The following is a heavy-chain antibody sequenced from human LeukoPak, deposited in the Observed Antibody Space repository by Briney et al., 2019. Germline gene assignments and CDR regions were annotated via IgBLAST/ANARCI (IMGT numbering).Heavy chain of an antibody. J-gene: IGHJ4*02. V-gene: IGHV1-69*04. Sequence: ASVKVSCKASGGTFSSYTISWVRQAPGQGLEWMGRIILILGIANYAQKFQGRVTITADKSTSTAYMELSSLRSEDTAVYYCARDLWQQLPDYWGQGTLVTVSS. CDR2: IILILGIA. CDR3: ARDLWQQLPDY. CDR1: GGTFSSYT. D-gene: IGHD6-13*01.